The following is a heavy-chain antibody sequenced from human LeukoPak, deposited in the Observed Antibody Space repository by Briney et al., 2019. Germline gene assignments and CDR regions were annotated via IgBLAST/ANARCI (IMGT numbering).Heavy chain of an antibody. D-gene: IGHD6-19*01. Sequence: GGSLRLSCAASGFALSSYAMSWVRQAPGKGLEWVSATSSSDAGTYYADSVKGRFTISRDNSKNTLYLQMNSLRAEDTAVYYCARDYSSGWPEGAFDIWGQGTMVTVSS. J-gene: IGHJ3*02. V-gene: IGHV3-23*01. CDR1: GFALSSYA. CDR3: ARDYSSGWPEGAFDI. CDR2: TSSSDAGT.